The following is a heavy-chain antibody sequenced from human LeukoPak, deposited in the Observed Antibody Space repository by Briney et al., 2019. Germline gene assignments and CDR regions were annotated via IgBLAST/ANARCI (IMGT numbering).Heavy chain of an antibody. D-gene: IGHD5-18*01. CDR3: ATAGDTAMDDY. Sequence: SETLSLTCTVSGGSMSSYYWSWIRQPPGKGLEWIGYIYYSGSTSYNPSLKSRVTISVDTSKNQFSLKLSSVTAADTAVYYCATAGDTAMDDYWGQGTLVTVSS. CDR1: GGSMSSYY. J-gene: IGHJ4*02. V-gene: IGHV4-59*12. CDR2: IYYSGST.